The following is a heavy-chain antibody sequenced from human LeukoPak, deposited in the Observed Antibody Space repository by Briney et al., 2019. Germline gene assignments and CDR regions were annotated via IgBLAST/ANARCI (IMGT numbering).Heavy chain of an antibody. V-gene: IGHV3-43*02. CDR1: GLPIADFA. CDR2: ISGDGVST. Sequence: GGSLRPSCVASGLPIADFAMHWVRQAPGKGLEWVSLISGDGVSTFYADSVKGRFSISRDNSKNSLSLEMNSLRTEDTAMYYCARESGKSDYWGQGTLVAVSS. J-gene: IGHJ4*02. CDR3: ARESGKSDY.